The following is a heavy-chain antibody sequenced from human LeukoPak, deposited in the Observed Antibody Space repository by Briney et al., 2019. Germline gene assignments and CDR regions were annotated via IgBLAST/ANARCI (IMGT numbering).Heavy chain of an antibody. Sequence: SETLSLTCTVSGGSISSGGYYWSWIRQHPGKGLEWIGYIYYSGSTYYNPSLKSRVTISVDTSKNQFSLKLGSVTAADTAVYYCARASRRGYDLNWGQGTLVTVSS. CDR1: GGSISSGGYY. V-gene: IGHV4-31*03. D-gene: IGHD5-12*01. J-gene: IGHJ4*02. CDR2: IYYSGST. CDR3: ARASRRGYDLN.